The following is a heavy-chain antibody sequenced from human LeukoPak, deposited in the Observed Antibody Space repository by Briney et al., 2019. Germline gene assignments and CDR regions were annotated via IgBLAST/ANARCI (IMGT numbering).Heavy chain of an antibody. Sequence: PSQTLSLTCTISGGSIDGGGYYWTWMRQHPEKGLEWIGYICHSESTYYNPSLRGRLSLSVDTAENQFSLRLRSVTAADTAVYYCARGIGGYESSGYYYDNWGQGTLVTVSS. CDR2: ICHSEST. D-gene: IGHD3-22*01. J-gene: IGHJ4*02. V-gene: IGHV4-31*03. CDR1: GGSIDGGGYY. CDR3: ARGIGGYESSGYYYDN.